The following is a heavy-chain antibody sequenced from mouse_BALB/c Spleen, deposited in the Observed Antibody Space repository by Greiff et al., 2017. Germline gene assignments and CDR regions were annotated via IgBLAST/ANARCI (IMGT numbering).Heavy chain of an antibody. CDR2: ISSGGST. V-gene: IGHV5-6-5*01. CDR1: GFTFSSYA. Sequence: EVKLVESGGGLVKPGGSLKLSCAASGFTFSSYAMSWVRQTPEKRLEWVASISSGGSTYYPDSVKGRFTISRDNARNILYLQMSSLRSEDTAMYYCARATVVAYYFDYWGQGTTLTVSS. D-gene: IGHD1-1*01. CDR3: ARATVVAYYFDY. J-gene: IGHJ2*01.